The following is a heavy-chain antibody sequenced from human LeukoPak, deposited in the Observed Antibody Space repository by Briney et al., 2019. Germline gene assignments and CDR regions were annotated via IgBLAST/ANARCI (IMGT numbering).Heavy chain of an antibody. J-gene: IGHJ4*02. Sequence: GGSLRLSCAASGFTVSSNYISWVRQAPGKGLEWVSLIYTSGSTYYADSVKGRFTISRDNSKNTLYLQMNSLRAEDTAVYYCARVTTSGSYKFDYWGQGTLVTVSS. CDR1: GFTVSSNY. V-gene: IGHV3-53*01. CDR3: ARVTTSGSYKFDY. D-gene: IGHD3-10*01. CDR2: IYTSGST.